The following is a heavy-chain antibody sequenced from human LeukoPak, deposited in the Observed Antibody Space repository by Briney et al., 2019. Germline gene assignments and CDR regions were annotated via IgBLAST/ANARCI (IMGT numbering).Heavy chain of an antibody. CDR1: GFTFSSYS. CDR3: ARGQPAYCSGGSCYVAFDI. CDR2: ISSSSSYI. Sequence: GGSLRLSCAASGFTFSSYSMNWVRQAPGKGLEWVSSISSSSSYIYYADSVKGRFTISRDNAKNSLYLQMNSLRAEDTAVYYFARGQPAYCSGGSCYVAFDIWGQGTMVTVSS. D-gene: IGHD2-15*01. J-gene: IGHJ3*02. V-gene: IGHV3-21*01.